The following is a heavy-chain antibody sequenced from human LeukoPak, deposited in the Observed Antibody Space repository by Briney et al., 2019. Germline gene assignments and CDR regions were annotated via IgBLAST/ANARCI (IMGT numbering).Heavy chain of an antibody. D-gene: IGHD6-19*01. V-gene: IGHV3-21*04. J-gene: IGHJ4*02. CDR1: GFTFSSYS. Sequence: GGSLRLSCAASGFTFSSYSMNWVRQAPGKGLEWASSISSSNSYIYYADSVKGRFTISRDNAKNSLYLQMNSLRAEDTAVYYCAKVRPIAVAGTGDYWGQGTLVTVSS. CDR2: ISSSNSYI. CDR3: AKVRPIAVAGTGDY.